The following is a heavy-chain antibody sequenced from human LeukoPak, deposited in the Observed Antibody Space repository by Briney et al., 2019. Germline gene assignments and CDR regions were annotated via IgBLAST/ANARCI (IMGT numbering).Heavy chain of an antibody. V-gene: IGHV4-61*02. Sequence: SETLSLTCTVSGGSISSESYYWSWIRQPAGKGLEWIGRINTSGNINYNPSLKSRVTLSVHTTNNQFSLKLSSLTAEDTAVYYCARGLSSSWYWFDTWGQGTLVTVSS. J-gene: IGHJ5*02. D-gene: IGHD2-2*01. CDR1: GGSISSESYY. CDR3: ARGLSSSWYWFDT. CDR2: INTSGNI.